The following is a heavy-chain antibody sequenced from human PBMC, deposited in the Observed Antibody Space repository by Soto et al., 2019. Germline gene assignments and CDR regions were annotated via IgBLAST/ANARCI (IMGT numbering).Heavy chain of an antibody. CDR2: INHRGTI. CDR1: NGSLSEYI. CDR3: ARSDWLDP. Sequence: SETLSLTCAVYNGSLSEYIWSWIRQSPGRGLEWIGEINHRGTINYNPSLRGRLTISVDTSRNQLTLNLRSLTAADTAVYYCARSDWLDPWGQGTLVTVSS. D-gene: IGHD3-16*01. J-gene: IGHJ5*02. V-gene: IGHV4-34*01.